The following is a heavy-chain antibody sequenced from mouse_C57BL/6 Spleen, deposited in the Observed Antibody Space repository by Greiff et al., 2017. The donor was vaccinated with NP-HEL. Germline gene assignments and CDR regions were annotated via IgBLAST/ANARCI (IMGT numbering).Heavy chain of an antibody. CDR1: GFSLTSYG. V-gene: IGHV2-5*01. J-gene: IGHJ4*01. CDR3: ANYDYDVDYAMDY. Sequence: VMLVESGPGLVQPSQSLSITCTVSGFSLTSYGVHWVRQSPGKGLEWLGVIWRGGSTDYNAAFMSRLSITKDNSKSQVFFKMNSLQADDTAIYYCANYDYDVDYAMDYWGQGTSVTVSS. CDR2: IWRGGST. D-gene: IGHD2-4*01.